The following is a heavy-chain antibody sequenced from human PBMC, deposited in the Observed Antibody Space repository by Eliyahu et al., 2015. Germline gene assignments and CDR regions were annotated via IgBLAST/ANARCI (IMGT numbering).Heavy chain of an antibody. CDR1: GXXFSSYW. D-gene: IGHD3-10*01. J-gene: IGHJ6*02. V-gene: IGHV3-74*01. Sequence: EVQLVESGGGLVQPGGSLRLSCAASGXXFSSYWXXWVRQAPGKGLVXVSRINSDGSSTSYADSVKGRFTISRDNAKNTLYLQMNSLRAEDTAVYYCARVPPGELGPFGELHYYXGMDVWGQGTTVTVSS. CDR2: INSDGSST. CDR3: ARVPPGELGPFGELHYYXGMDV.